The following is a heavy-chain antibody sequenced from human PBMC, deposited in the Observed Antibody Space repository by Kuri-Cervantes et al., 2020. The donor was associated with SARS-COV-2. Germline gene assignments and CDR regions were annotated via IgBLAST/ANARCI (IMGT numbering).Heavy chain of an antibody. CDR2: INPNSGGT. Sequence: ASVKVSCKASGGTFSSNAISWVRQAPGQGLEWMGWINPNSGGTNYAQKFQGRVTMTRDTSISTAYMELSRLRSDDTAVYYCARAAAVTTYYYYYMDVWGKGTTVTVSS. D-gene: IGHD4-11*01. CDR1: GGTFSSNA. CDR3: ARAAAVTTYYYYYMDV. J-gene: IGHJ6*03. V-gene: IGHV1-2*02.